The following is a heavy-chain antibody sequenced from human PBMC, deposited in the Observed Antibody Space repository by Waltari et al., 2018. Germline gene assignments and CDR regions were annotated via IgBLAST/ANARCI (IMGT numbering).Heavy chain of an antibody. D-gene: IGHD6-19*01. V-gene: IGHV4-34*01. CDR2: INHGGST. CDR1: GGSFNGSA. CDR3: ARGESLYNSDWTPRGYYYYGMDV. Sequence: QVQLQQWGAGLLKPSETLSLTCAMSGGSFNGSAWTWIRQPPGKGLEWMGEINHGGSTNYNPSLKSRVTMSVDTSKNQFSLNLSSVTAADTAVYYCARGESLYNSDWTPRGYYYYGMDVWGQGTTVTVSS. J-gene: IGHJ6*02.